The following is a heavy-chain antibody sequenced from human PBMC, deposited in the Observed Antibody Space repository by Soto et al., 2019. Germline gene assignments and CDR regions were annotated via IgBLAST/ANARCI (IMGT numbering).Heavy chain of an antibody. CDR3: AHGSGSYYYDSSGYYIYWYFDL. D-gene: IGHD3-22*01. CDR1: GFSLSTSGVG. V-gene: IGHV2-5*02. CDR2: IYWDDDK. J-gene: IGHJ2*01. Sequence: QITLKESGPPLVKPTQTLTLTCTFSGFSLSTSGVGVGWIRQPPGKALEWLALIYWDDDKRYSPSLKSRLTITKDTSKNQVVLTMTNMDPVDTATYYCAHGSGSYYYDSSGYYIYWYFDLWGRGTLVTVSS.